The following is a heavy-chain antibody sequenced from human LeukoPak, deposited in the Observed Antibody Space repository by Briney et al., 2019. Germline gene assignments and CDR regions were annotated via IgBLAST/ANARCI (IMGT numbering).Heavy chain of an antibody. CDR1: GYTFTGYY. Sequence: GASVKVSCKASGYTFTGYYMHWVRQAPGQGLEWMGGIIPIFGTANYAQKFQGRVTITADESTSTAYMELSSLRSEDTAVYYCARGDITGTPRPYYYYYYMDVWGKGTTVTVSS. D-gene: IGHD1-20*01. V-gene: IGHV1-69*13. CDR2: IIPIFGTA. CDR3: ARGDITGTPRPYYYYYYMDV. J-gene: IGHJ6*03.